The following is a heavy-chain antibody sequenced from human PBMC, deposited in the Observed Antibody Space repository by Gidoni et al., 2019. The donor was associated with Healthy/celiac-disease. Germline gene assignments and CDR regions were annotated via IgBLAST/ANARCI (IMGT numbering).Heavy chain of an antibody. CDR2: ISAYNGNT. D-gene: IGHD3-22*01. CDR1: GYTFTTYG. V-gene: IGHV1-18*01. J-gene: IGHJ6*02. CDR3: ARVGYYDSYGYYYVDYYGMDV. Sequence: QVQLVQSGAEVKKPGASVKVSCKASGYTFTTYGLSWVRQAPGQGLEWMGWISAYNGNTNYAQKLQGRVTMTTDTSTSTAYMELRSLRSDDTAVYYCARVGYYDSYGYYYVDYYGMDVWGQGTTVTVSS.